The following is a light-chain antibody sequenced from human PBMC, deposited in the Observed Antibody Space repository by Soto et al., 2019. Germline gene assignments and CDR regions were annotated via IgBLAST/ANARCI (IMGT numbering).Light chain of an antibody. CDR2: GAS. V-gene: IGKV3-20*01. Sequence: EIVLTQSPGTLSLSPGERATLSCRASQSVSSNYLAWYQQKPGQAPRLLIYGASSRATGIPDRFSGSGSGTDFTLTISRLEPEDFAVYYCHQYGSAPYTFDQGTKLEIK. J-gene: IGKJ2*01. CDR1: QSVSSNY. CDR3: HQYGSAPYT.